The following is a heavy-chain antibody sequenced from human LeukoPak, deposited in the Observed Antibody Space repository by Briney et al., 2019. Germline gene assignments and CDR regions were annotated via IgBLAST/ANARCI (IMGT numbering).Heavy chain of an antibody. V-gene: IGHV1-2*02. Sequence: ASVKVSCKASGYTFTGYYMHWVRQAPGQGLEWMGWINPNSGGTNYAQKFQGRVTMTRDTSISTAYMELSRLRSDDTAVYYCARGGVRGAWNNWFDPWGQGTLVTVSS. CDR3: ARGGVRGAWNNWFDP. D-gene: IGHD3-10*01. CDR1: GYTFTGYY. J-gene: IGHJ5*02. CDR2: INPNSGGT.